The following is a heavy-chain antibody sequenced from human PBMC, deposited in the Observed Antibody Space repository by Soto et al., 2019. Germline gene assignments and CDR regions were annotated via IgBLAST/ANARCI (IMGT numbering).Heavy chain of an antibody. CDR3: ARRVAATLAPFDY. Sequence: GASVKVSCKASGGTFSSYAISWVRQAPGQGLEWMGGIIPIFGTANYAQKFQGRVTITADESTSTAYMELSSLRSEDTAVYYCARRVAATLAPFDYWGQGTLVTV. V-gene: IGHV1-69*13. J-gene: IGHJ4*02. CDR1: GGTFSSYA. D-gene: IGHD2-15*01. CDR2: IIPIFGTA.